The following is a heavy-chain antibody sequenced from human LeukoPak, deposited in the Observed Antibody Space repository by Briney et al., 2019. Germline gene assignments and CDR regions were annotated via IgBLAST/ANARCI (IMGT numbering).Heavy chain of an antibody. V-gene: IGHV4-39*07. CDR3: ARVLGMVRGVIDY. Sequence: PSETLSLTCTVSGGSISSSSYYWGWIRQPPGKGLEWIGSIYYSGSTYYNPSLKSRVTISVDTSKNQFSLKLSSVTAADTAVYYCARVLGMVRGVIDYWGQGTLVTVSS. CDR2: IYYSGST. D-gene: IGHD3-10*01. J-gene: IGHJ4*02. CDR1: GGSISSSSYY.